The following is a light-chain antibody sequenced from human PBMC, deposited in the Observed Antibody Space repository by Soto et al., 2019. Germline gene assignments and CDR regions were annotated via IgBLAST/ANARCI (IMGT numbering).Light chain of an antibody. J-gene: IGLJ1*01. V-gene: IGLV1-44*01. CDR3: AAWDGSLNGFYV. CDR1: SSNIGSNT. Sequence: QSVLTQPPSASGTPGQRVTISCSGSSSNIGSNTVNWYQQLPGTAPKLLIYSNNQRPSGVPDRFSGSKSGTSASLAISGLQSEDEADYYCAAWDGSLNGFYVFVTVTKVTV. CDR2: SNN.